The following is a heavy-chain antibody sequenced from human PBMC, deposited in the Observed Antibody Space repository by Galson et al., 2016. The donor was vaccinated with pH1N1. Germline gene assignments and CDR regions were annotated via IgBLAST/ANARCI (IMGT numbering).Heavy chain of an antibody. CDR1: GFTFSSFW. CDR2: IRQDGSEK. J-gene: IGHJ5*02. CDR3: ARARFDP. Sequence: SLRLSCAASGFTFSSFWMTWVRQAPGKGLEWVANIRQDGSEKYYVDSVKGRFTISRDNAKNSLYLQMNSLTAEDTAVYYCARARFDPWGQGTLVTVSS. V-gene: IGHV3-7*01.